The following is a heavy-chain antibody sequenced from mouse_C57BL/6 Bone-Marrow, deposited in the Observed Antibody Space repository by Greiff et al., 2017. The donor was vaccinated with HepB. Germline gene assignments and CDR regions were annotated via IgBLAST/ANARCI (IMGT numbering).Heavy chain of an antibody. CDR2: IDPENGDT. J-gene: IGHJ3*01. D-gene: IGHD2-3*01. CDR3: APMVTPWVDY. Sequence: EVQLQQSGAELVRPGASVKLSCTASGFNIKDDYMHWVKQRPEQGLEWIGWIDPENGDTEYASKFQGKATITADKSSNTAYLQLSSLTSEDTAVYYCAPMVTPWVDYWGQGTLGTVSA. V-gene: IGHV14-4*01. CDR1: GFNIKDDY.